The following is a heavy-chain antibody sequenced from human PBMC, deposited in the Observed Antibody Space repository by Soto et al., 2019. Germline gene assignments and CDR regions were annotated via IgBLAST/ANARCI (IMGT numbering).Heavy chain of an antibody. Sequence: GASVKVSCKASGFTFTTYDIHWVRQATGQGLEWMGWMSPNSGNAGYAQKFQGRVTMTRNTSISTAYMELSSLTSEDTALYYCTRRKERSGPHYFDYWGQGSPVTVSS. CDR3: TRRKERSGPHYFDY. CDR1: GFTFTTYD. J-gene: IGHJ4*02. V-gene: IGHV1-8*01. D-gene: IGHD6-25*01. CDR2: MSPNSGNA.